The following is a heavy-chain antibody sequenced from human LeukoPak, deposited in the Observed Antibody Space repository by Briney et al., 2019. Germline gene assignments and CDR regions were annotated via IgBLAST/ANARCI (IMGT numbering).Heavy chain of an antibody. CDR1: GGSISTYY. CDR3: ARRGTRYSSSRRFDP. J-gene: IGHJ5*02. CDR2: IDHSGST. D-gene: IGHD6-13*01. V-gene: IGHV4-59*12. Sequence: SETLSLTCTVSGGSISTYYWSWVRQPPGKGLEWIGFIDHSGSTNYNPSLKSRVTISVDTSKNQFSLKLSSVTAADTAVYYCARRGTRYSSSRRFDPWGQGTLVTVSS.